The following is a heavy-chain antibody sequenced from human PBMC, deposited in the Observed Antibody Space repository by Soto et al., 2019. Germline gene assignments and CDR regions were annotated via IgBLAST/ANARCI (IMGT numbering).Heavy chain of an antibody. V-gene: IGHV3-64D*06. CDR3: VKADMWRPWDY. CDR2: ISSNGGST. Sequence: PGGSLRLSCSASGFTFSSYAMHWVRQAPGKGLEYVSAISSNGGSTYYADSVKGRFTISRNNSKNTLYLQMSSLRAEDTAVYYCVKADMWRPWDYWGQGTLVTVSS. D-gene: IGHD2-21*01. CDR1: GFTFSSYA. J-gene: IGHJ4*02.